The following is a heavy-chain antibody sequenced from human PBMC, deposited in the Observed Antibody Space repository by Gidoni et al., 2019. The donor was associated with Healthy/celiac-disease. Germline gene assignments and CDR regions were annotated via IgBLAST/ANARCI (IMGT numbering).Heavy chain of an antibody. D-gene: IGHD4-17*01. CDR1: GYTFTSYY. V-gene: IGHV1-46*01. Sequence: QVQLVQSGAEVKKPGASVKVACKASGYTFTSYYLHWVRQAPGQGLEWMGIINPSGGSTSYAQKFQGRVTMTRDTSTSTVYMELSSLRSEDTAVYYCARRDYGGNVGYWGQGTLVTVSS. CDR2: INPSGGST. CDR3: ARRDYGGNVGY. J-gene: IGHJ4*02.